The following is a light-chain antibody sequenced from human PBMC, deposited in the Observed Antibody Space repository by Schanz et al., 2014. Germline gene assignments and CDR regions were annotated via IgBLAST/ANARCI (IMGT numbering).Light chain of an antibody. CDR3: VMYVGSGMWM. CDR2: EGS. Sequence: QSALTQPTSVSGSPGQSITISCTGTSSDNLVSWYQQHPGKAPKLLIYEGSKWPSGVSDRFSGSILEKKAALTITGAQADDESNYYCVMYVGSGMWMFGGGTKLTVL. J-gene: IGLJ3*02. CDR1: SSDNL. V-gene: IGLV2-14*02.